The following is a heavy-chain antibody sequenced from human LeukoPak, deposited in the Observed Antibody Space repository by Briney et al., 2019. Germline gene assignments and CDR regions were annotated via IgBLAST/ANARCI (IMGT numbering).Heavy chain of an antibody. CDR1: GFTFSSYS. J-gene: IGHJ4*02. CDR3: STLTSRYLPDS. CDR2: IKSKADGETT. V-gene: IGHV3-15*07. Sequence: GGSLRLSCAASGFTFSSYSMNWVRQAPGKGLEWVGRIKSKADGETTDYAAPVKGRFTFSRDDSKNMLYLQMNGLKSEDTAVYYCSTLTSRYLPDSWGQGTLVTVSS. D-gene: IGHD3-9*01.